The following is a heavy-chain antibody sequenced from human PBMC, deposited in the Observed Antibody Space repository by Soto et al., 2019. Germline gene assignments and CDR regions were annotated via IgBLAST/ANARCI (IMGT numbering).Heavy chain of an antibody. CDR1: GCTFTTYG. Sequence: AAVKVSCKASGCTFTTYGFNWVRQAPGQGLEWVAWITTYNGAASYPQRLQGRVTVTTDTPTTTAYMELRGLRSDDTAVYYCARFVPGFDYWGQGTLVTVSS. V-gene: IGHV1-18*04. J-gene: IGHJ4*02. CDR3: ARFVPGFDY. CDR2: ITTYNGAA.